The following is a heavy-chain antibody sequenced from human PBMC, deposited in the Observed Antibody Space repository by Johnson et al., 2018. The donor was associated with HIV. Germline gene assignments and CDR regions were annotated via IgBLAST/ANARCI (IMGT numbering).Heavy chain of an antibody. CDR3: ASFAAAGDAFDI. CDR2: ISYDGSNT. J-gene: IGHJ3*02. CDR1: GFTVSSNY. D-gene: IGHD6-13*01. Sequence: QEKLVESGGGLIQPGGSLRLSCAASGFTVSSNYMSWVRQAPGKGLEWVAVISYDGSNTYYADSVKGRFTISRDNSKNTLYLQMNSLRAEDTAVYYCASFAAAGDAFDIWGQGTMVTVSS. V-gene: IGHV3-30-3*01.